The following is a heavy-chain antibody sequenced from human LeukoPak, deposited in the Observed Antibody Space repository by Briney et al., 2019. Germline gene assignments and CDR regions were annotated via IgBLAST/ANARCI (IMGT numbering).Heavy chain of an antibody. J-gene: IGHJ5*02. CDR3: ARAVDSSSWYRWFDP. V-gene: IGHV4-59*01. D-gene: IGHD6-13*01. CDR1: GGSISSYY. CDR2: IYYSGST. Sequence: SETLSLTCTVSGGSISSYYWSWIRQPPGKGLEWIGYIYYSGSTNYNPSLKSRVTISVDTSKNQFSLKLSSVTAADTAVYYCARAVDSSSWYRWFDPWGQGTLVIVSS.